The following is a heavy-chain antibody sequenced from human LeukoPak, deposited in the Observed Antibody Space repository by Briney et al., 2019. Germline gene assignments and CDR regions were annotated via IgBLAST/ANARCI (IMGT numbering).Heavy chain of an antibody. CDR2: ISSSGSTI. CDR3: ARHIAARPFYYMDV. J-gene: IGHJ6*03. V-gene: IGHV3-48*03. D-gene: IGHD6-6*01. CDR1: GFTFSSYE. Sequence: GGSLRLSCAASGFTFSSYEMNWVRQAPGKGLEWVSYISSSGSTIYYADSVKGRFTISRDNAKNSLYLQMNSLRAEDTAVYYCARHIAARPFYYMDVWGKGTTVTVSS.